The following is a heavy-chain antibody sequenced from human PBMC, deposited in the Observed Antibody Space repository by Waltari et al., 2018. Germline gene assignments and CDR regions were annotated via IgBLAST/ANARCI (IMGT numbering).Heavy chain of an antibody. J-gene: IGHJ4*02. V-gene: IGHV1-2*06. Sequence: LVQSGAEVKKPRAAVNVSSQASGYPVPGYAILWVRQAPGQGLEWMGRINPKNGDTHYAQNFQGRVALTTDTSTNTAFMELQRLRSDDTAVYYCLRDSSGSHFDYWGQGTLVTVSS. CDR2: INPKNGDT. D-gene: IGHD3-22*01. CDR1: GYPVPGYA. CDR3: LRDSSGSHFDY.